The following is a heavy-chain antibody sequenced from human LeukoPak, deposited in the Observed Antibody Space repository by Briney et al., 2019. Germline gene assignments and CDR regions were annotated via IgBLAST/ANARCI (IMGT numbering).Heavy chain of an antibody. CDR3: ASVGYCGGDCYSAHFDY. D-gene: IGHD2-21*02. V-gene: IGHV3-48*03. J-gene: IGHJ4*02. CDR1: GFTFSSYE. CDR2: ISSSGSTI. Sequence: GGSLRLSCAASGFTFSSYEMNWVRQAPGKGREWVSYISSSGSTIYYADSVKGRFTMSRDNAKNSLYLQMNSLRAEDTAVYYCASVGYCGGDCYSAHFDYWGQGTLVTVSS.